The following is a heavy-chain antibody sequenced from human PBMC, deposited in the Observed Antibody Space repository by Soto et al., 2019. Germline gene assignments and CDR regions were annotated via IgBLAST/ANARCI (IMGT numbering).Heavy chain of an antibody. CDR2: INPNNGGT. CDR1: GYTFTDYY. V-gene: IGHV1-2*04. Sequence: ASVKVSCKASGYTFTDYYMHWVRQAPGQGLEWMGWINPNNGGTNYAQKFQGWVTMTRDTSISTAYMELSRLRSDDTAVYYCARGRPAAMDYGMDVWGQGTTVTVSS. D-gene: IGHD2-2*01. CDR3: ARGRPAAMDYGMDV. J-gene: IGHJ6*02.